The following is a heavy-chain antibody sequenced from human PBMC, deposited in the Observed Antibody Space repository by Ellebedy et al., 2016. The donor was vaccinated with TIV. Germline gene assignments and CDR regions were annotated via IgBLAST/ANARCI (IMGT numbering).Heavy chain of an antibody. CDR3: VYYHS. CDR2: IGSGSDTI. D-gene: IGHD3-16*01. V-gene: IGHV3-48*04. J-gene: IGHJ5*02. Sequence: GGSLRLXCAASGFTFSSYDMNWVRQAPGKGLEWVSYIGSGSDTIYYADSVKGRFTVSRDNAKNTLYLQMNSLRVEDTAVYYCVYYHSWGQGTLVTVSS. CDR1: GFTFSSYD.